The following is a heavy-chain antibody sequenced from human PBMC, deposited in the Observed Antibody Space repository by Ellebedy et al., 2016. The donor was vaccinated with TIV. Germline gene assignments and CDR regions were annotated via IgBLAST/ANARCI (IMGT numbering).Heavy chain of an antibody. J-gene: IGHJ6*02. CDR2: IDWDDDK. CDR3: ARIRVVTAIRYYYYGMDV. Sequence: SGPTLVKPPPTLTLTCTFSGFSLSTSGMCVSWIRQPPGKALEWLALIDWDDDKYYSTSLKTRLTISKDTSKNQVVLTMTNMDPVDTATYYCARIRVVTAIRYYYYGMDVWGQGTTVTVSS. CDR1: GFSLSTSGMC. V-gene: IGHV2-70*01. D-gene: IGHD2-21*02.